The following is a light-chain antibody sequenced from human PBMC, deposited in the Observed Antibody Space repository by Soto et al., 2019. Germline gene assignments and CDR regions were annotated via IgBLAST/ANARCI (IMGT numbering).Light chain of an antibody. CDR3: QQYDSSPFT. CDR1: QSVSSSY. CDR2: GAS. Sequence: EIVLTQSPGTLSLSPGERATLSSRASQSVSSSYLAWYQQKPGQAPRLLIYGASSRATGIPDRFSGSGSGTDFTLTISRLEPEDFAVYYCQQYDSSPFTFGPGTKVDIK. V-gene: IGKV3-20*01. J-gene: IGKJ3*01.